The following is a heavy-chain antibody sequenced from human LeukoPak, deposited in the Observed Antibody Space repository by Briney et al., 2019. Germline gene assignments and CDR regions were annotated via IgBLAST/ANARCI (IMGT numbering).Heavy chain of an antibody. CDR1: GFSFSSYA. Sequence: PGGSLRLSCAASGFSFSSYAMSWVRQAPGKGLERVSTITDSGGTTFYADSVKGRFTISRDNSKNTVYLQLNSLRAEDTAVYYCAKLWRGSHPRYFDHWGQGTLVTVSS. CDR2: ITDSGGTT. V-gene: IGHV3-23*01. CDR3: AKLWRGSHPRYFDH. D-gene: IGHD1-26*01. J-gene: IGHJ4*02.